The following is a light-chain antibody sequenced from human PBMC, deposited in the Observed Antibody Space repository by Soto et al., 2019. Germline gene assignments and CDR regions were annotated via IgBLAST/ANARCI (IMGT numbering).Light chain of an antibody. V-gene: IGKV1-39*01. CDR1: QPIGTS. Sequence: DIQMTQSPSSLSAFVGDSVTVTCRASQPIGTSLHWYQQKAGKTPKVLISAATKLQSGVPSRFSGSGSGTDFTLTISNPQPEDSATYYCQQGYNTFWTFGRGTKVELK. J-gene: IGKJ1*01. CDR3: QQGYNTFWT. CDR2: AAT.